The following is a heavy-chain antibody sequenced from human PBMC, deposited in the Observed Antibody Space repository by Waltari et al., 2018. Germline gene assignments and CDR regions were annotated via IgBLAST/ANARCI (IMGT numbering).Heavy chain of an antibody. V-gene: IGHV3-53*01. CDR3: ARGYCSGGSCYSGEDWFDP. CDR1: GFTVSSNY. CDR2: IYSGGST. D-gene: IGHD2-15*01. J-gene: IGHJ5*02. Sequence: EVQLVESGGGLIQPGGSLRLSCAASGFTVSSNYMSWVRQAPGKGLEWGSVIYSGGSTYYADSVKGRFTISRDNSKNTLYLQMNSLRAEDTAVYYCARGYCSGGSCYSGEDWFDPWGQGTLVTVSS.